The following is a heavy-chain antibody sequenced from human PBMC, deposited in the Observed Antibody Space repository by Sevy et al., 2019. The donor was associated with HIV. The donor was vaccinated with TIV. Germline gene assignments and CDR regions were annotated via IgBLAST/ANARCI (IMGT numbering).Heavy chain of an antibody. J-gene: IGHJ6*02. CDR1: AFTFSTYA. Sequence: GGSLRLSCAASAFTFSTYAMHWVRQAPGKGLEWVAVVSYDGGNRHYADSVKGRFTISRDNSKNTLYLQMNSLRVEDTAVYYCARDCSSTSCLWGLDVWGQGTAVTVSS. CDR3: ARDCSSTSCLWGLDV. CDR2: VSYDGGNR. V-gene: IGHV3-30*03. D-gene: IGHD2-2*01.